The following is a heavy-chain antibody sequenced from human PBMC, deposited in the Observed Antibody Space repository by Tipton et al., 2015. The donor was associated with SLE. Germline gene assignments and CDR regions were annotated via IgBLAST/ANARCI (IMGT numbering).Heavy chain of an antibody. J-gene: IGHJ6*02. V-gene: IGHV3-74*01. CDR2: INSDESST. CDR1: GFTFSTDW. D-gene: IGHD2-2*01. Sequence: SLRLSCAASGFTFSTDWILWVRQAPGKGLVWVSHINSDESSTSYADSVKGRFTISRDNAKNTVYLQMNSLRAEGTAVYYCARKVVVPGAIRVSFGLDVWGQGTTVTVSS. CDR3: ARKVVVPGAIRVSFGLDV.